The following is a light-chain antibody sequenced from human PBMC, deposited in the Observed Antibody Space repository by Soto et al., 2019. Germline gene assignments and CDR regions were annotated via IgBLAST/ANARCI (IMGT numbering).Light chain of an antibody. V-gene: IGKV1-5*03. Sequence: DIQMTQSPSTLSGAVGDRVTITCPASQTISSWLAWYQQKPGKAPKLLIYKASTLKSGVPSRFSGSGSGTEFTLTISSLKPDDVATYYCQQYNSYSEAFGQGTKVYIK. J-gene: IGKJ1*01. CDR2: KAS. CDR3: QQYNSYSEA. CDR1: QTISSW.